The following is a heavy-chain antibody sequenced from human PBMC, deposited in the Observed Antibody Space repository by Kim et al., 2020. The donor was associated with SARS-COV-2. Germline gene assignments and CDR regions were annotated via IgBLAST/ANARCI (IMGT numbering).Heavy chain of an antibody. CDR2: IYYSGST. J-gene: IGHJ6*02. V-gene: IGHV4-59*01. D-gene: IGHD3-16*01. Sequence: SETLSLTCTVSGGSISSYYWSWIRQPPGKGLEWIGYIYYSGSTNSNPSLKSRVTISVDTSKNQFSLKLSSVTAADTAVYYCAGGGYYYGMDVWGQGTTVTVSS. CDR3: AGGGYYYGMDV. CDR1: GGSISSYY.